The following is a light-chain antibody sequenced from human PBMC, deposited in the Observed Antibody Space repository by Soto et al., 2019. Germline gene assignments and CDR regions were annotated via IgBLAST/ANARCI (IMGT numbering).Light chain of an antibody. Sequence: EIVLTQSPGTLSLSPGERATLSCRASQSVSNNYLAWYHQKPGQAPRLLIYSASTKATGIPARFSGSGSGTEFTLTINSLQSEDFAAYYCHQYNNWPRTFGQGTKVDI. CDR2: SAS. CDR3: HQYNNWPRT. J-gene: IGKJ1*01. V-gene: IGKV3-15*01. CDR1: QSVSNN.